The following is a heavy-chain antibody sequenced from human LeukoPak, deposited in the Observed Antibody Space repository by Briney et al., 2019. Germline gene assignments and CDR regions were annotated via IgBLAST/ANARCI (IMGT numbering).Heavy chain of an antibody. Sequence: SETLSLTCTVPGGSICRYYWSWIRQHPGKGLEWIGYIYYSGSTNYNPSLKSRVPISVDTSKNQFALKLSSVTAADTAVYYCARAKRYDFWSGSTYYFDYWGQGTLVSVSS. CDR1: GGSICRYY. J-gene: IGHJ4*02. D-gene: IGHD3-3*01. CDR2: IYYSGST. CDR3: ARAKRYDFWSGSTYYFDY. V-gene: IGHV4-59*01.